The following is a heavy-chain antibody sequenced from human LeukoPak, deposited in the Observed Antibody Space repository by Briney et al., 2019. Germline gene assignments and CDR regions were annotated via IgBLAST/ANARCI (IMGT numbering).Heavy chain of an antibody. CDR3: ARDWFDGDYDRFDY. J-gene: IGHJ4*02. CDR1: GFTLSSSA. CDR2: ISYDGSIK. V-gene: IGHV3-30-3*01. D-gene: IGHD4-17*01. Sequence: PGRSLRLSCAASGFTLSSSAVHWVRQAPGKGLEWVAVISYDGSIKYYAESVKGRFTISRDNSKNTLYLQMNSLRVEDTAVYYCARDWFDGDYDRFDYWGQGTLVTVSS.